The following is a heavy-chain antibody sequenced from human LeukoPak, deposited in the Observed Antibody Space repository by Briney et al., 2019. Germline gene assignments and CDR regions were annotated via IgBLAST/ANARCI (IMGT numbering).Heavy chain of an antibody. J-gene: IGHJ3*01. D-gene: IGHD3-16*01. CDR2: TYYRSKCYN. CDR1: GDSISRNSAA. Sequence: SQTLSLTCALSGDSISRNSAAWDWVRQSPWRGIEWLGRTYYRSKCYNDYAGSVRSRIIINAHTSKNQFSLQLNSVTPEDTAVYYCARDPLRGDTFDPWGQGTMVTVSS. V-gene: IGHV6-1*01. CDR3: ARDPLRGDTFDP.